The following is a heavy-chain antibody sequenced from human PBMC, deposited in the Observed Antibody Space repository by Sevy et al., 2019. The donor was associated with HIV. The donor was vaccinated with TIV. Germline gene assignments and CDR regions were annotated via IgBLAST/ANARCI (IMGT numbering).Heavy chain of an antibody. CDR3: EAIATAGRDY. CDR1: GFIFNSYV. Sequence: GGSLRLSCVASGFIFNSYVMSWVRQAPGKGLEWVSSISGSGGYTYYADSVKGRFTISTDNSNNMLYLQMNSLRAEDTAVYYCEAIATAGRDYWGQGTLVTVSS. CDR2: ISGSGGYT. V-gene: IGHV3-23*01. D-gene: IGHD6-13*01. J-gene: IGHJ4*02.